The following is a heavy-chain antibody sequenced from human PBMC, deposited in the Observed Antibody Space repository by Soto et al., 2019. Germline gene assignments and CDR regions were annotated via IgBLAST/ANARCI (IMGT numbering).Heavy chain of an antibody. D-gene: IGHD2-15*01. J-gene: IGHJ4*02. V-gene: IGHV1-24*01. Sequence: ASVTVSCQVSGYSFTTSSMHWVRQAPGKGLEWMGGSDPEDGEEIYAQKFQGRVTMTKDKSTDTAYMELSSLRSEDTAVYYCARRWLLYFDYWGQGTLVTVSS. CDR3: ARRWLLYFDY. CDR1: GYSFTTSS. CDR2: SDPEDGEE.